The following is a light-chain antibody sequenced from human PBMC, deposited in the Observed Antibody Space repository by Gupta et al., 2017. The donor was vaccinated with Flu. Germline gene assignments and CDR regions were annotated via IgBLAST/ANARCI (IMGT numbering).Light chain of an antibody. J-gene: IGLJ1*01. CDR1: SSDIGNYNR. Sequence: QSALTQPPSVSGSPGQSATISSTGTSSDIGNYNRVSWYQQPPGTAPKLMIYEVSNRPSGVPDRFSGSKAGNTASLTISGLQDEDEADYYCSSYTSSYTYVFGTGTKLTVL. V-gene: IGLV2-18*02. CDR2: EVS. CDR3: SSYTSSYTYV.